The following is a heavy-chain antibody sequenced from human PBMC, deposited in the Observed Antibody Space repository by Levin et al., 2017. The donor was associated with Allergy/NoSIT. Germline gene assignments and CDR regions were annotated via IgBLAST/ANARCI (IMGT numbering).Heavy chain of an antibody. CDR1: GFTFNSYA. Sequence: GGSLRLSCAASGFTFNSYAMSWVRQAPGKGLEWVSVISGSGGRTYYADSVKGRFTISRDNSKNTLYLQMNSLRAADTAVYYCAKLVGAGCYYNPPTDYWGQGTLVTVSS. CDR3: AKLVGAGCYYNPPTDY. D-gene: IGHD3-10*01. V-gene: IGHV3-23*01. CDR2: ISGSGGRT. J-gene: IGHJ4*02.